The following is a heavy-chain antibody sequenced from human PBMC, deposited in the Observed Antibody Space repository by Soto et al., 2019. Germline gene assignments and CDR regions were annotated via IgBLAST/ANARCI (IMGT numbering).Heavy chain of an antibody. CDR3: ARSKADSSGWYGLDY. J-gene: IGHJ4*02. D-gene: IGHD6-19*01. Sequence: QVQLVESGGGVVQPGRSLRLSCAASGFTFSSYGMHWVRQAPGKGLEWVAVIWYDGSNKYYADSVKGRFTISRDNSKNTLYRQMNSLRAEDTAVYYCARSKADSSGWYGLDYWGQGTLVTVSS. CDR2: IWYDGSNK. CDR1: GFTFSSYG. V-gene: IGHV3-33*01.